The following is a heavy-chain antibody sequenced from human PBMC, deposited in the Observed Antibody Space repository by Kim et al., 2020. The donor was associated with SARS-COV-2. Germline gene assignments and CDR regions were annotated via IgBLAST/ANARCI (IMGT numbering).Heavy chain of an antibody. CDR3: AKVRRGYSGYDGSDY. Sequence: DSVKGRFTISRDNSKNTLYLQMNSLRTEDTAVYYCAKVRRGYSGYDGSDYWGLGTLVTVSS. V-gene: IGHV3-30*02. D-gene: IGHD5-12*01. J-gene: IGHJ4*02.